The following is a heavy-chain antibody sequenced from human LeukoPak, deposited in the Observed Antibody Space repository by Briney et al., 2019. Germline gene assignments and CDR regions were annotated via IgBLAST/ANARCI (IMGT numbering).Heavy chain of an antibody. CDR2: IRSDGTHE. Sequence: PGGSLGLSCAASGFTFSTFGMYWVRQAPGKGLDWVAFIRSDGTHEKYGDSVKGRFTISRDNSKNTLYLQMNSLRAEDTAVYYCAKDPENNGYSDGSFDYLGQGTLLTVSS. CDR1: GFTFSTFG. J-gene: IGHJ4*02. D-gene: IGHD3-22*01. V-gene: IGHV3-30*02. CDR3: AKDPENNGYSDGSFDY.